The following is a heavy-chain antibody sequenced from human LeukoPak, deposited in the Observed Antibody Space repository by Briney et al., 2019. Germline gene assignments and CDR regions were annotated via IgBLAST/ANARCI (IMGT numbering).Heavy chain of an antibody. Sequence: PGRSLRLSCAASGFTFSSYEMNWVRQAPGKGLEWVSYISGSGRTIFYADSVKGRFTISRDNAKNSLYLQMNSLRAEDTAVYYCARLYWGSYRFLDYWGQGTLVTVSS. J-gene: IGHJ4*02. CDR2: ISGSGRTI. CDR3: ARLYWGSYRFLDY. D-gene: IGHD3-16*02. CDR1: GFTFSSYE. V-gene: IGHV3-48*03.